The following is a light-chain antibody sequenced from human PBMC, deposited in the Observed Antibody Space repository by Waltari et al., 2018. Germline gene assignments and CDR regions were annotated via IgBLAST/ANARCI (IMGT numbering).Light chain of an antibody. CDR1: QSVSSN. CDR2: GAS. Sequence: EVVMMQSPATLSVSPGERATLSCRASQSVSSNLAWYQQKRGRAPRLLIYGASTRATGIPARFSGSGSGTEFTLTISSLQSGDFAVYYCQQYNYWPPWTFGQGTKVEIK. V-gene: IGKV3-15*01. J-gene: IGKJ1*01. CDR3: QQYNYWPPWT.